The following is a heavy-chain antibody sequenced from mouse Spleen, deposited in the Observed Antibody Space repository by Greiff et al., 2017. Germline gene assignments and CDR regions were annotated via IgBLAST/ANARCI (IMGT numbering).Heavy chain of an antibody. CDR1: GFNIKDYY. Sequence: EVQLQQSGAELVKPGASVKLSCTASGFNIKDYYMHWVKQRPEQGLEWIGRIDPEDGETKYAPKFQGKATITADTSSNTAYLQLSSLTSEDTAVYYFASLYYGSSYDWYFDVWGAGTTVTVSS. CDR3: ASLYYGSSYDWYFDV. CDR2: IDPEDGET. J-gene: IGHJ1*01. V-gene: IGHV14-2*01. D-gene: IGHD1-1*01.